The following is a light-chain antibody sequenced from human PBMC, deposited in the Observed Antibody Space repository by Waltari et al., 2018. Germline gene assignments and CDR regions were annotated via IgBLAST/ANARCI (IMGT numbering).Light chain of an antibody. Sequence: QSVLTQPPSVSASPGQKVPISCSGSSSTIGVNYVSWYQQLPGTAPKLLIYDTPKGPSGIPARYSGSKSGTSASLGITGLQTGDEADYYCGTWDSSLSAAVFGGGTKLTVL. CDR1: SSTIGVNY. CDR3: GTWDSSLSAAV. V-gene: IGLV1-51*01. J-gene: IGLJ2*01. CDR2: DTP.